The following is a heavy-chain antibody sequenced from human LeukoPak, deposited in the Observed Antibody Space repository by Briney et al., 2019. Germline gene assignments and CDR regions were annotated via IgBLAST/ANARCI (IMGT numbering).Heavy chain of an antibody. CDR1: GFTFSDYY. J-gene: IGHJ6*02. V-gene: IGHV4-34*01. CDR3: ASSAARTLSSGYCSSYYYGMDV. D-gene: IGHD3-22*01. Sequence: GSLRLSCAASGFTFSDYYMSWIRQPPGKGLEWIGEINHSGSTNYNPSLKSRVTISVDTSKNQFSLKLSSVTAADTAVYYCASSAARTLSSGYCSSYYYGMDVWGQGTTVTVSS. CDR2: INHSGST.